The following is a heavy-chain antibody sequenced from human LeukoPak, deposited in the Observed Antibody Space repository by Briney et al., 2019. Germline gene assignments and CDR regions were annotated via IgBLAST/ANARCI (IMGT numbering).Heavy chain of an antibody. Sequence: PGGSLRLSCAASGFTFGSYSMSWVRQAPGKGLEWVSAISGNGDNTYYADSAKGRFTISRDNSKNTLYLQMNNLRAEDTAVYYCAKKSPYGDRDYWGQGTLVTVSS. V-gene: IGHV3-23*01. CDR2: ISGNGDNT. CDR3: AKKSPYGDRDY. D-gene: IGHD4-17*01. J-gene: IGHJ4*02. CDR1: GFTFGSYS.